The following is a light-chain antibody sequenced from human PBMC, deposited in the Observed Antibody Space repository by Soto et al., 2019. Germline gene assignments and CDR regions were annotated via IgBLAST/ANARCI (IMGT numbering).Light chain of an antibody. CDR3: QQYGSSPRFT. V-gene: IGKV3-20*01. Sequence: EIVLTQSPGTLSLSPGERATLSCRASQSIASSYSAWFQQKPGQAPRLLIYGASSRATGIPDRFSGSGSRTDFTLTITRLEPEDFAVYYCQQYGSSPRFTFGPGTKVDIK. CDR2: GAS. CDR1: QSIASSY. J-gene: IGKJ3*01.